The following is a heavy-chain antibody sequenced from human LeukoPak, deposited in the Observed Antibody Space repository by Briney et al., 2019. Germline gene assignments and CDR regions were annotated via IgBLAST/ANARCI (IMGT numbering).Heavy chain of an antibody. V-gene: IGHV4-39*01. CDR3: ARHAEAGTTSCPLDY. D-gene: IGHD2-2*01. CDR2: INYSGST. J-gene: IGHJ4*02. CDR1: GGSISSSSYY. Sequence: SETLSLTCTVSGGSISSSSYYWGWIRQPPGEGLEWIGSINYSGSTYHNPSLKSRVTISVDTSKNQFSLKVSSVTAADTAAYYCARHAEAGTTSCPLDYWGQGTLVTVSS.